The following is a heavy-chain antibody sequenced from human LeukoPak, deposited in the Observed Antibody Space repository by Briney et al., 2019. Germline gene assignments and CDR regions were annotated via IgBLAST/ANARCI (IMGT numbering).Heavy chain of an antibody. J-gene: IGHJ4*02. CDR1: GFTFDDYA. V-gene: IGHV3-74*01. Sequence: GGSLRLSCTASGFTFDDYAMHWVRQAPGKGLVWVSRINSDGSHTSYADSVKGRFTISRDNARNTLYLQMNSLRVEDTAVYYCARSSDMVDNWGQGTLVTVSS. CDR3: ARSSDMVDN. D-gene: IGHD1-26*01. CDR2: INSDGSHT.